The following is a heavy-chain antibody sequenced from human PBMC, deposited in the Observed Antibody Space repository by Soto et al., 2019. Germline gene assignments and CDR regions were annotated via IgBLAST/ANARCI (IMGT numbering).Heavy chain of an antibody. CDR1: GYRFETYA. V-gene: IGHV1-18*01. CDR2: IRAYNIDT. CDR3: ARGHGVIIGAMDV. Sequence: ASVKVYCKSSGYRFETYAMSWVRQAPGQGLEWMGWIRAYNIDTYYAQKFQDRVTMTTDTSTGTAYMELRSLRSDDTAVYYCARGHGVIIGAMDVWGQGTTVTV. J-gene: IGHJ6*02. D-gene: IGHD3-3*01.